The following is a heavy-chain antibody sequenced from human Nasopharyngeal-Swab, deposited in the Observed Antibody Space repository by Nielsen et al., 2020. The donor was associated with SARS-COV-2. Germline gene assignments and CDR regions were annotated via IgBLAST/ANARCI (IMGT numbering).Heavy chain of an antibody. Sequence: GESLKISCAASGFTFSSYAMHWVRQAPGKGLEWVAVISYDGSNKYYADSVKGRFTISRDNSKNTLYLQMNSLRAEDTAVYYCARDLSSDLVGPLYYFDYWGQGTLVTVSS. D-gene: IGHD3-10*01. J-gene: IGHJ4*02. CDR3: ARDLSSDLVGPLYYFDY. CDR2: ISYDGSNK. CDR1: GFTFSSYA. V-gene: IGHV3-30*04.